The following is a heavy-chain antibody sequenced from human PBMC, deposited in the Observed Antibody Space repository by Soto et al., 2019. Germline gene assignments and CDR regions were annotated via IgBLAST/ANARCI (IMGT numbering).Heavy chain of an antibody. Sequence: EVQLVESGGGLVQPGRSLRLSCAASGFTFDDYAMHWVRQAPGKGLEWVSGISWNSGSIGYADSVKGRFTISRDNAKNSLYLQMNSLGAEDTALYYCAKDSRAGGTRVRGDDAFDIWGQGTMVTVSS. CDR3: AKDSRAGGTRVRGDDAFDI. V-gene: IGHV3-9*01. CDR1: GFTFDDYA. J-gene: IGHJ3*02. D-gene: IGHD3-10*01. CDR2: ISWNSGSI.